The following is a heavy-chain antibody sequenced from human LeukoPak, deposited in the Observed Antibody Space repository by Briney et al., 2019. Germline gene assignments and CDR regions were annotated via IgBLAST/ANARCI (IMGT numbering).Heavy chain of an antibody. CDR3: GKAYSSGWYYFDS. CDR1: GFTFSSYA. CDR2: ISLSGGST. Sequence: GGSLRLSCAASGFTFSSYAMSWVRQAPGKGLEWVSGISLSGGSTYYADSVKGRFTISRDNSKNTLYLQMNSLRAEDTAVYYCGKAYSSGWYYFDSWGQGTLVTVSS. V-gene: IGHV3-23*01. D-gene: IGHD6-19*01. J-gene: IGHJ4*02.